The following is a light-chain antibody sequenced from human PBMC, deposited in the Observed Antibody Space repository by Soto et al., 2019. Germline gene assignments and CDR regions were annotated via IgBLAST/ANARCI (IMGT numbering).Light chain of an antibody. J-gene: IGKJ1*01. Sequence: DIQMTQSPSSLAASVGDRVTITCRASQGIIDYLAWYQQKPGKAPKLLIYAASTLQSGVPSRFSGSGAWTDFTLTITSLQPEDVATYYCQKYNSASRTFGQGTKVEIK. CDR3: QKYNSASRT. CDR1: QGIIDY. CDR2: AAS. V-gene: IGKV1-27*01.